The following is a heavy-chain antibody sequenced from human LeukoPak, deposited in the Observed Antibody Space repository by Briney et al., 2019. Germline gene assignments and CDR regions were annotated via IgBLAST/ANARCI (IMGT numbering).Heavy chain of an antibody. CDR3: ARTYSGYDSYYYYGMDV. V-gene: IGHV4-28*01. CDR2: IYYSGYT. CDR1: GYSISSNNW. Sequence: SDTLSLTCAVSGYSISSNNWWGRIRQPPGKGLEWIGYIYYSGYTYYNPSLKSRVTMSVDTSKNQFSLKLSSVTAVDTAVYYCARTYSGYDSYYYYGMDVWGQGTTVTVSS. D-gene: IGHD5-12*01. J-gene: IGHJ6*02.